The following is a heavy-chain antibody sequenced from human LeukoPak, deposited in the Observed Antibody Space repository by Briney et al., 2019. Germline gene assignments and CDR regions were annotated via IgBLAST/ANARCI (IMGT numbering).Heavy chain of an antibody. CDR1: GYTFTSYG. CDR3: ARMGLGYCSSTSCYFGYYYYMDV. D-gene: IGHD2-2*01. Sequence: GASVTVSCKASGYTFTSYGISWVRQAPGQGLEWMGWISAYNGNTNYAQKLQGRVTMTTDTSTSTAYMELRSLRSDDTAVYYCARMGLGYCSSTSCYFGYYYYMDVWGKGTTVTVSS. V-gene: IGHV1-18*01. J-gene: IGHJ6*03. CDR2: ISAYNGNT.